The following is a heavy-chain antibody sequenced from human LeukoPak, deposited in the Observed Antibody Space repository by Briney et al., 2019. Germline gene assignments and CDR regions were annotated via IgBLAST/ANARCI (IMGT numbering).Heavy chain of an antibody. CDR2: IQNRGST. Sequence: PSETLSLTCTVSGGSISSYYWSWIRQPPGKGLEWIGYIQNRGSTNYNPSLKSRVTLSVDTSKNQSSLKLTSVTAADTAVYYCARDRPGIAVAGDAFDIWGQGTMVTVSS. V-gene: IGHV4-59*01. D-gene: IGHD6-19*01. J-gene: IGHJ3*02. CDR1: GGSISSYY. CDR3: ARDRPGIAVAGDAFDI.